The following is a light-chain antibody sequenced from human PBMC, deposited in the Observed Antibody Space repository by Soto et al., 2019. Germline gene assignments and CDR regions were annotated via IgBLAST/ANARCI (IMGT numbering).Light chain of an antibody. J-gene: IGLJ2*01. CDR1: SSDVGSYNR. V-gene: IGLV2-18*02. CDR2: EVS. Sequence: QSALTQPPSVSGCPGQSVTISCTGTSSDVGSYNRVSWYQQPPGTAPKLMIYEVSNRPSGVPDRFSGSKSGNTASLTISGLQAEDEADYYCSSYASSSTPVVFGGGTKLTVL. CDR3: SSYASSSTPVV.